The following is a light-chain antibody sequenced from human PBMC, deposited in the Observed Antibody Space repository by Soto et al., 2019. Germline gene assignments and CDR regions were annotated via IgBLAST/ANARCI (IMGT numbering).Light chain of an antibody. CDR1: QSVSNN. Sequence: EIVLTQSPVTLSLSPGERATLSCRASQSVSNNYLAWYQQKPGQAPRLPIYGASNRATGIPDRFSGSGSGTEFTLTISSLQSEDFAVYYCQQCNNWPRTFGQGTKV. V-gene: IGKV3D-15*01. CDR3: QQCNNWPRT. CDR2: GAS. J-gene: IGKJ1*01.